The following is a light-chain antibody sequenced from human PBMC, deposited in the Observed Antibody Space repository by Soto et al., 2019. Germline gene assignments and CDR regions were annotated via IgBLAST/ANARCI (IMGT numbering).Light chain of an antibody. CDR3: QQYSNWPPLT. J-gene: IGKJ4*01. V-gene: IGKV3-15*01. CDR2: GAS. CDR1: QSISRD. Sequence: EVVMTQSPATLSVSPGGRATLSCRASQSISRDLAWYQHKPGQAPRLLIYGASMRATGVPARFSGSGSGTEFTLTISSLQSEDFAVYYCQQYSNWPPLTFGGGTKVDIK.